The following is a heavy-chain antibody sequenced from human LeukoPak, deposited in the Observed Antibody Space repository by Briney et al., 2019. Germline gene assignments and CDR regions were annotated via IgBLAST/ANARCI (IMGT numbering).Heavy chain of an antibody. V-gene: IGHV1-69*13. J-gene: IGHJ6*03. Sequence: GASVKVSCKASGGTFSSYAISWERQAPGQGLEWMGGIIPIFGTANYAQKFQGRVTITADESTSTAYMELSSLRSEDTAVYYCARDTSGGYYYYMDVWGKGTTVTISS. CDR2: IIPIFGTA. CDR1: GGTFSSYA. CDR3: ARDTSGGYYYYMDV. D-gene: IGHD2-15*01.